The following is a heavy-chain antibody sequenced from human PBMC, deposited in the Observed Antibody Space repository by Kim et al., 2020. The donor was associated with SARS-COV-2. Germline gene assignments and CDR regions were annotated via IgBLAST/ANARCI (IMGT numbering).Heavy chain of an antibody. V-gene: IGHV3-30*18. Sequence: GGSLRLSCAASGFTFSNYGIHWVRQAPGKGLEWVALISYDGSNKYYVDSVKGRFTISRDSSKNTLYLQMNSLRVEDTAMYYCAKARSGILAATALDIWGQGTMLTVSS. J-gene: IGHJ3*02. CDR3: AKARSGILAATALDI. CDR2: ISYDGSNK. CDR1: GFTFSNYG. D-gene: IGHD5-12*01.